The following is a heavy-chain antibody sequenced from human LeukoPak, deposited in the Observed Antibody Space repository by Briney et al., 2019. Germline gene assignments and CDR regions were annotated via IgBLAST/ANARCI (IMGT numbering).Heavy chain of an antibody. J-gene: IGHJ6*03. Sequence: GGSLRLSCAASGFTFSSYSMNWVRQAPGKGLEWVSYISSSSSTIYYADSVKGRFTISRDNAKNSLYLQMNSLRAEDTAVYYCARPVPLTTIVVGSLLSGYMDVWGKGTTVTVSS. D-gene: IGHD3-22*01. V-gene: IGHV3-48*01. CDR1: GFTFSSYS. CDR3: ARPVPLTTIVVGSLLSGYMDV. CDR2: ISSSSSTI.